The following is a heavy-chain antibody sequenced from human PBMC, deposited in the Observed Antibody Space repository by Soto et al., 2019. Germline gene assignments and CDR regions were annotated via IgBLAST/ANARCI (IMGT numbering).Heavy chain of an antibody. V-gene: IGHV3-30-3*01. CDR1: GFTFSSYA. CDR2: IAYDGSNK. J-gene: IGHJ6*02. CDR3: ARDTQDIVVVPAAGGTYYYYYGMDV. Sequence: QVQLVESGGGVVQPGRSLRLSCAASGFTFSSYAMHWVRQAPGKGLEWVAVIAYDGSNKYYADSVKGRFTNSRDNSKTTLYLQMNSLRAEDTAVYYCARDTQDIVVVPAAGGTYYYYYGMDVWGQGTTVTVSS. D-gene: IGHD2-2*01.